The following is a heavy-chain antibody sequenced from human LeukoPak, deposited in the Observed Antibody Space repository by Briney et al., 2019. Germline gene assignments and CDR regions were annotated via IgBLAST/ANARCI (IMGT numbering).Heavy chain of an antibody. V-gene: IGHV3-48*01. CDR1: GFTFSSYA. J-gene: IGHJ3*02. D-gene: IGHD6-13*01. CDR2: INSGSSVT. CDR3: AKDQAYPQELGGAFDI. Sequence: SGGSLRLSCAASGFTFSSYAMSWVRQATGKGLEWVSYINSGSSVTDYADSVKGRFTISRDNGKNSLYLQMNSLRAEDTAVYYCAKDQAYPQELGGAFDIWGQGTMVTVSS.